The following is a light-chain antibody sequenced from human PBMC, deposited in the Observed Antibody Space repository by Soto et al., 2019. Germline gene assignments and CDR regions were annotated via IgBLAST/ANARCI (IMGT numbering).Light chain of an antibody. CDR2: ENN. CDR1: SSNIGADYD. V-gene: IGLV1-40*01. J-gene: IGLJ2*01. CDR3: QSFDSSLSVVV. Sequence: QLVLTQPPSISGAPGRRVTISCTGSSSNIGADYDVHWYQQLPGTAPKLLIFENNNRPSGVPERFSGSKSGTSASLAITGLQAEDEADYYCQSFDSSLSVVVFGGGTKLTVL.